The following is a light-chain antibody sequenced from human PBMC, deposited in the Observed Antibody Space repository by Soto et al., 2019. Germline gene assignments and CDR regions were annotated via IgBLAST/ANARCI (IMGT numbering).Light chain of an antibody. J-gene: IGKJ4*01. V-gene: IGKV3-15*01. CDR3: LQHNSYPLT. CDR2: GAS. Sequence: MTQSPATLSVSTGERATLSCRASQSVSSNLAWYQQKPGQAPRLLIYGASTRATGIPARFSGSGSGTEFTLTISSLQPEDFATYYCLQHNSYPLTFGGGTKVDIK. CDR1: QSVSSN.